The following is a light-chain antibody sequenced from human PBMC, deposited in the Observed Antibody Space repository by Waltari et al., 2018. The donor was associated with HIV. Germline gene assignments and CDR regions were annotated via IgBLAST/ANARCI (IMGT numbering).Light chain of an antibody. CDR1: QSVTSN. Sequence: VMTQSPATLSVSPGERATLSCRASQSVTSNLAWYQLKPGQAPRLLMYGASTRATGIPVRFSGSGSGTEFTLTISSLQSEDFAVYVCQQYDNWLSFGGGTKVEIK. J-gene: IGKJ4*01. CDR2: GAS. V-gene: IGKV3-15*01. CDR3: QQYDNWLS.